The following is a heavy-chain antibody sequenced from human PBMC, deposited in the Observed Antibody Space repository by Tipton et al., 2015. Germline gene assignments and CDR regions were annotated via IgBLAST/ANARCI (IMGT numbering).Heavy chain of an antibody. CDR3: AKTFSNGGSFDLVRGAYRRHDALDF. CDR2: ISASGTT. V-gene: IGHV4-31*03. J-gene: IGHJ3*01. CDR1: GGSIRSSEYY. D-gene: IGHD3-16*02. Sequence: TLSLTCTVSGGSIRSSEYYWSWLRQPPGKGLEWIGYISASGTTLYNPSLKSRLTISMDTAKNQFSLHLTSVTAADTAVYYCAKTFSNGGSFDLVRGAYRRHDALDFWGQGTMVTVSS.